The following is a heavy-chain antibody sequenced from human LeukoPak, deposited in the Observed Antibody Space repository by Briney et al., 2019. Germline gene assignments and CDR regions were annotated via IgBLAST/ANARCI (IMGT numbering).Heavy chain of an antibody. D-gene: IGHD3-22*01. V-gene: IGHV1-18*01. CDR1: GYTFTSYG. CDR3: ARERDYYDSSGYYVGAFDI. CDR2: ISAYNGNT. Sequence: ASVKVSCKASGYTFTSYGISWVRQAPGQGRERMGWISAYNGNTNYAQKLQGRVTMTTDTSTSTAYMQLRSLSSDDTAVYYCARERDYYDSSGYYVGAFDIWGQGTMVTVSS. J-gene: IGHJ3*02.